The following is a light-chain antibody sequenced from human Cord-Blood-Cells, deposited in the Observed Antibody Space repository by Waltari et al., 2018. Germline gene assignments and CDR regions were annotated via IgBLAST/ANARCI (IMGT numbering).Light chain of an antibody. CDR3: CSYAGSSTIVV. J-gene: IGLJ2*01. CDR2: EGS. Sequence: QSALTQPASVSGSPGQSITISCTGTSSDVGSYNLVSWYQQHPGKAPKLMTYEGSKRPSGVATRLAGSKSGNTASLTISGLQAEDEADYYCCSYAGSSTIVVFGGGTKLTVL. CDR1: SSDVGSYNL. V-gene: IGLV2-23*03.